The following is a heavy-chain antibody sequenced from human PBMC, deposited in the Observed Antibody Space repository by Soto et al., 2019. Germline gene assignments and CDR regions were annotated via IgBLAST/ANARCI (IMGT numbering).Heavy chain of an antibody. CDR2: ISSGGNT. V-gene: IGHV3-66*01. J-gene: IGHJ4*02. Sequence: EVQLVESGGGLGQPGGSLRLSCAASGFTVSSNYMSWVRQAPGKGLEWVSVISSGGNTYYAGSVKGRFTISRDNSKNTLYLQTSSLRAEDTAVYYCARPHTSSWTYFDSWGQGTLVTVSS. CDR1: GFTVSSNY. D-gene: IGHD6-13*01. CDR3: ARPHTSSWTYFDS.